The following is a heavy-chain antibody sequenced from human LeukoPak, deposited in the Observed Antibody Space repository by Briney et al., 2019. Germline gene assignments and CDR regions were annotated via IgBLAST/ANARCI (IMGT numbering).Heavy chain of an antibody. CDR3: ARGVGSSWFES. D-gene: IGHD6-13*01. Sequence: ASVKVSCKASGYTFTGNYMHWVRQAPGQGLEWMGWINPKRGDTQYAQKFQVRVTMTRDTSISTAYMELSGLGSDDTAVYYCARGVGSSWFESRGQGTLVTVSS. CDR1: GYTFTGNY. J-gene: IGHJ5*01. V-gene: IGHV1-2*02. CDR2: INPKRGDT.